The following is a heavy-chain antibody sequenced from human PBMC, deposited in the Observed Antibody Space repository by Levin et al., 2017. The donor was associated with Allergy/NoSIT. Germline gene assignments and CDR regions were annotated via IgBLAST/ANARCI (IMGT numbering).Heavy chain of an antibody. J-gene: IGHJ4*02. CDR3: ARGGGASGYGLFDY. CDR1: GFTVSSNY. V-gene: IGHV3-53*01. D-gene: IGHD5-12*01. CDR2: IYSGGST. Sequence: LSLTCAASGFTVSSNYMSWVRQAPGKGLEWVSVIYSGGSTYYADSVKGRFTISRDNSKNTLYLQMNSLRAEDTAVYYCARGGGASGYGLFDYWGQGTLVTVSS.